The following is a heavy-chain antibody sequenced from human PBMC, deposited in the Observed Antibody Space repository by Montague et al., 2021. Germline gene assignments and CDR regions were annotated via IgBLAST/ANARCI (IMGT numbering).Heavy chain of an antibody. CDR3: GVSPRRGGMDV. CDR2: IGDDGVET. Sequence: SLRLSCAASGFTFISYWMSWVRQAPGKGLEWVANIGDDGVETYYVDSVKGRFTVSRDNAKSSLYLQINSLRAEDTAVYYCGVSPRRGGMDVWGKGTTVTVSS. J-gene: IGHJ6*03. CDR1: GFTFISYW. V-gene: IGHV3-7*01.